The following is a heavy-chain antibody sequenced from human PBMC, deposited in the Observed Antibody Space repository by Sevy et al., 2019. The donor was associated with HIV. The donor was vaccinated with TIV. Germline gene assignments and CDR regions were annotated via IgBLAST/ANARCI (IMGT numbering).Heavy chain of an antibody. Sequence: GGSLRLSCAASGFTFSTYDMHWVRQVAGEGLEWVSGIGTLLDTYYAASVQGRFIISRDNAKNSLLLQMNSLRAGDTAIYYCARACTAAGYKSGPIDAFDVWGQGTVVTVSS. D-gene: IGHD6-13*01. V-gene: IGHV3-13*01. CDR2: IGTLLDT. J-gene: IGHJ3*01. CDR3: ARACTAAGYKSGPIDAFDV. CDR1: GFTFSTYD.